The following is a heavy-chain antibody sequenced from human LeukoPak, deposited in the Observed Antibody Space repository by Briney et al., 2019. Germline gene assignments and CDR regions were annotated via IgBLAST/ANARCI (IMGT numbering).Heavy chain of an antibody. CDR3: ACTAYYYYYLDV. D-gene: IGHD5-18*01. J-gene: IGHJ6*03. CDR2: VSGSGDNT. CDR1: GFTFSTYS. V-gene: IGHV3-23*01. Sequence: WGSLRLSCAASGFTFSTYSFNWVRQAPGKGLEWVSAVSGSGDNTYYADSVKGRFTIPRDNSKNTLYLHMSSLRAEDTAVYYCACTAYYYYYLDVWGKGTTVTVSS.